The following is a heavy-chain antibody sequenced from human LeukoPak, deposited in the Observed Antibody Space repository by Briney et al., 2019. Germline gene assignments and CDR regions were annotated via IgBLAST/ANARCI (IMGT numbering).Heavy chain of an antibody. CDR1: GGSISSSNW. V-gene: IGHV4-4*02. Sequence: PSGTLSLTCAVSGGSISSSNWWSWVRQPPGKGLEWIGEIYHSGSTNYNPSLKSRVTISVDKSKNQFPLKLSSVTAADTAVYYCARGLGELSLLFDYWGQGTLVTVSS. CDR2: IYHSGST. J-gene: IGHJ4*02. D-gene: IGHD3-16*02. CDR3: ARGLGELSLLFDY.